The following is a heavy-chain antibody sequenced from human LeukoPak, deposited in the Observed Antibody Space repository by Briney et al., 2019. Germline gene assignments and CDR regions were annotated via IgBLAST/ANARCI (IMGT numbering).Heavy chain of an antibody. Sequence: GGSLRLSCAASGFTFSSYAMSWVRQAPGKGLEWVSAISGSGGSTYYADSVKGRFTISRDNSKNTLYLQMNSLRAEDKAVYYCAKDGGGDIVVVPAVNDAFDIWGQGTMVTVSS. CDR1: GFTFSSYA. D-gene: IGHD2-2*01. J-gene: IGHJ3*02. CDR3: AKDGGGDIVVVPAVNDAFDI. CDR2: ISGSGGST. V-gene: IGHV3-23*01.